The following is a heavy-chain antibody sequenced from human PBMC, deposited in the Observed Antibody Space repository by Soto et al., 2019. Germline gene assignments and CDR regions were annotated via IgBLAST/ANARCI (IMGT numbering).Heavy chain of an antibody. CDR2: IYYSGST. CDR3: ARGRFILASWFDP. Sequence: QVQLQESGPGLVKPSQTLSLTCTVSGGSTSCGDYYWSWIRQPPGKGLEWIGYIYYSGSTYYNPSLKSRVTISVDTSKNQFSLKLSSVTAADTAVYYCARGRFILASWFDPWGQGTLVTVSS. V-gene: IGHV4-30-4*01. J-gene: IGHJ5*02. CDR1: GGSTSCGDYY. D-gene: IGHD2-21*01.